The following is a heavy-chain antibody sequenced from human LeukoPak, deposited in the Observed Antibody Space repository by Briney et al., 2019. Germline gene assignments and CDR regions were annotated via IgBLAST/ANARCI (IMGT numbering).Heavy chain of an antibody. V-gene: IGHV1-69*02. Sequence: SVKVSCKASGGTFSSYTISWVRQVPGQGLEWMGRIIPILGIANYAQKFQGRVTITADKSTSTAYMELSSLRSEDTAVYYCARVTGFGELFPYNWFDPWGQGTLVTVSS. CDR3: ARVTGFGELFPYNWFDP. CDR2: IIPILGIA. D-gene: IGHD3-10*01. CDR1: GGTFSSYT. J-gene: IGHJ5*02.